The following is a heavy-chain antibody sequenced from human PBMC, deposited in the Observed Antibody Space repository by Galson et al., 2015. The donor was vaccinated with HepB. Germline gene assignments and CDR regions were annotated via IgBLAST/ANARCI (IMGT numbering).Heavy chain of an antibody. V-gene: IGHV1-3*01. J-gene: IGHJ5*02. Sequence: SVKVSCKASGYTFTSYAMHWVRQAPGQRLEWMGWINAGNGNTKYSQKFQGRVTITRDTSASTAYMELSSLRSEDTAVYYCARDRSQSITIFGVVIIGWFDPWGQGTLVTVSS. D-gene: IGHD3-3*01. CDR1: GYTFTSYA. CDR3: ARDRSQSITIFGVVIIGWFDP. CDR2: INAGNGNT.